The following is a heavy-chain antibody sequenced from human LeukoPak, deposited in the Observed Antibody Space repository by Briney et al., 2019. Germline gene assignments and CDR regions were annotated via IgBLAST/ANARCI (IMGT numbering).Heavy chain of an antibody. V-gene: IGHV3-21*01. J-gene: IGHJ1*01. D-gene: IGHD6-13*01. Sequence: PGGSLRLSCAASGFTFSSYSMNWVRQAPGKGLEWVSSISSSSYIYYADSVKGRFTTSRDNAKNSLDLQMNSLKVEDTAVYYCATPAAGPGAEYSLYWGQGTLVIVSS. CDR2: ISSSSYI. CDR1: GFTFSSYS. CDR3: ATPAAGPGAEYSLY.